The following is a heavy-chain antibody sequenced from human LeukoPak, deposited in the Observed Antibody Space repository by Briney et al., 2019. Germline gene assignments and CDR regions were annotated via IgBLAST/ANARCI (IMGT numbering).Heavy chain of an antibody. CDR2: IYSGGST. J-gene: IGHJ3*02. Sequence: LGGSLRLSCAASGFTVSSNYMSWVRQAPGKGLEWVSVIYSGGSTYYADSVKGRFTISRDNSKNTLYLQMNSLRAEDTAVYYCARIKADAFDIWGQGTMVTVSS. CDR1: GFTVSSNY. V-gene: IGHV3-53*01. CDR3: ARIKADAFDI.